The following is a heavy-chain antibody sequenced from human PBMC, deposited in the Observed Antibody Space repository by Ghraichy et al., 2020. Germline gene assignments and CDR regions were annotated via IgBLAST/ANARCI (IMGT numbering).Heavy chain of an antibody. Sequence: GGSLRLSCAASGFTFSSYSMNWVRQAPGKGLEWVSSISSRSSYIYYADSVKGRFTISRDNAKNSLYLQMNSLRVEDTAVYYCASDTSFDSGVAGPVVSHWGQGTLVTVSS. CDR1: GFTFSSYS. CDR2: ISSRSSYI. CDR3: ASDTSFDSGVAGPVVSH. V-gene: IGHV3-21*01. J-gene: IGHJ4*02. D-gene: IGHD6-19*01.